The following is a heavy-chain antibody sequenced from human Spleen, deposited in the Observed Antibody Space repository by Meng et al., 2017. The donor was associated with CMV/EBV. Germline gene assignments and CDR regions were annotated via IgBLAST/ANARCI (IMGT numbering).Heavy chain of an antibody. D-gene: IGHD1-7*01. CDR2: ISYDGSNK. CDR3: ARGTYNWNYD. V-gene: IGHV3-30-3*01. Sequence: LSGAASGFTFSSYAMHWVRQAPGKGLEWVAVISYDGSNKYYADSVKGRFTISRDNSKNTLYLQMNSLRAEDTAVYYCARGTYNWNYDWGPGTLVTVSS. CDR1: GFTFSSYA. J-gene: IGHJ4*02.